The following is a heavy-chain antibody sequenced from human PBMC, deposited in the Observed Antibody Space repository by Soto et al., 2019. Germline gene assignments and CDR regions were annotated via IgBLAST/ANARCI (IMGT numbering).Heavy chain of an antibody. CDR3: ARDRGYGNYYYYYGMDV. D-gene: IGHD3-10*01. CDR2: TYYRSKWYN. CDR1: GDSVSSNSAA. J-gene: IGHJ6*02. V-gene: IGHV6-1*01. Sequence: PSQTLSLTCVISGDSVSSNSAAWNWIRPSPSRGLEWLGRTYYRSKWYNDYAVSVKSRITINPDTSKNQFSLQLNSVTPEDTAVYYCARDRGYGNYYYYYGMDVWGQGTTVTVSS.